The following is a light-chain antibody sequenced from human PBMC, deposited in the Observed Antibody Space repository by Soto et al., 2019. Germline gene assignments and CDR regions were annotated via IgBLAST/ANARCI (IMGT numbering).Light chain of an antibody. CDR1: QSVRNNY. CDR3: QQYGYSST. CDR2: GAS. Sequence: IVVMQSPGTLSLSPGERATLSCRASQSVRNNYLAWYQQKPGQAPRLLIYGASSRATDIPDRFSGSGSGTDFSLTISRLEPEDFAVYYCQQYGYSSTFGQGTKVDIK. J-gene: IGKJ1*01. V-gene: IGKV3-20*01.